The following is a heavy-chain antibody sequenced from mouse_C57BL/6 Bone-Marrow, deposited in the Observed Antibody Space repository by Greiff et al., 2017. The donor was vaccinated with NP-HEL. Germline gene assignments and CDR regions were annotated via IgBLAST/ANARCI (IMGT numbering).Heavy chain of an antibody. V-gene: IGHV5-9*01. Sequence: EVQVVESGGGLVKPGGSLKLSCAASGFTFSSYTMSWVRQTPEKRLEWVATISGGGGNTYYPDSVKGRFTISRDNAKNTLYLQMSSLRSEDTALYYCARHDGWLLFYAIDYWGQGTSVTVSS. CDR2: ISGGGGNT. CDR1: GFTFSSYT. CDR3: ARHDGWLLFYAIDY. D-gene: IGHD2-3*01. J-gene: IGHJ4*01.